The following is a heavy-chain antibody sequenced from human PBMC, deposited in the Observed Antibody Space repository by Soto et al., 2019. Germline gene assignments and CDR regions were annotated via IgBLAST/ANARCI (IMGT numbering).Heavy chain of an antibody. V-gene: IGHV5-10-1*01. J-gene: IGHJ4*02. CDR3: ASLYSSSWYYFDY. CDR2: IDPSDSYT. D-gene: IGHD6-13*01. CDR1: GYSFTSYW. Sequence: GESLKISCKGSGYSFTSYWISWVRQMPGKGLEWMGRIDPSDSYTNYSPSFQGHVTISADKSISTAYPQWSSLKASDTAMYYCASLYSSSWYYFDYWGQGTLVTVSS.